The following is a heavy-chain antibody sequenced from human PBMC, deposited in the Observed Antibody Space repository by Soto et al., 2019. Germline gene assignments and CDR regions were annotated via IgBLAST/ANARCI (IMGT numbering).Heavy chain of an antibody. CDR1: GFTFSDHY. V-gene: IGHV3-72*01. Sequence: GGSLRLSCAASGFTFSDHYMDWVRQAPGKGLEWVGRTRNKANSYTTEYAASVKGRFTISRDDSKNSLYLQMNSLKTEDTAVYYCARGSYGMDVWGQGTTVTVSS. J-gene: IGHJ6*02. CDR3: ARGSYGMDV. CDR2: TRNKANSYTT.